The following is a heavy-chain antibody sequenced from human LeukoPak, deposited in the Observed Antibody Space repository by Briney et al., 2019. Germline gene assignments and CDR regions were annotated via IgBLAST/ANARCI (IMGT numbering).Heavy chain of an antibody. CDR3: ATYPPKSSSWLLDWFDP. J-gene: IGHJ5*02. D-gene: IGHD6-13*01. V-gene: IGHV1-69*04. CDR1: GGTFSSYA. Sequence: SVKVSCKASGGTFSSYAISWVRQAPGQGLEWMGRIIPILGIANYAQKFQGRVTMTEDTSTDTAYMELSSLRSEDTAVYYCATYPPKSSSWLLDWFDPWGQGTLVTVSS. CDR2: IIPILGIA.